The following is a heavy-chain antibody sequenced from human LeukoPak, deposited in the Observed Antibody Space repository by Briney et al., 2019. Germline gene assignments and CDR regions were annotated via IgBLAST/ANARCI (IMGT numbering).Heavy chain of an antibody. CDR2: IIPIFGTA. D-gene: IGHD5-24*01. CDR3: ARGRNGVAGDFDP. J-gene: IGHJ5*02. V-gene: IGHV1-69*05. CDR1: GGTFSSYA. Sequence: GSSVKVSCKASGGTFSSYAISWVRQAPGQGLEWMGGIIPIFGTANYAQKFQGRVTMTRDTSTSTVYMELSSLRSEDTAVYYCARGRNGVAGDFDPWGQGTLVTVSS.